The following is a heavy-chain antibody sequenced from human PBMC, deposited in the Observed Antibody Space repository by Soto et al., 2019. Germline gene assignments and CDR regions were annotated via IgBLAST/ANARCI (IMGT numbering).Heavy chain of an antibody. J-gene: IGHJ4*02. CDR2: ISSSSSYI. Sequence: GGSLRLSCAACGFTFSSYSMNWVRQAPGKGLEWVSSISSSSSYIYYADSVKGRFTISRDNAKNSLYLQMNSLRAEDTAVYYCARGTDRVAMTLNDYWGQGTLVTVSS. V-gene: IGHV3-21*01. D-gene: IGHD5-12*01. CDR1: GFTFSSYS. CDR3: ARGTDRVAMTLNDY.